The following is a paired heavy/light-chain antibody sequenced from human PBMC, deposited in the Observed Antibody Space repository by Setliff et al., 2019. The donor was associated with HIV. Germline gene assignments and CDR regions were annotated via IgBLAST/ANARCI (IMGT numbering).Heavy chain of an antibody. V-gene: IGHV1-2*02. D-gene: IGHD3-10*01. CDR1: GYTFTDSY. Sequence: QVQLVQSGAEMREPGASVKVSCKASGYTFTDSYMHWVRQAPGQGLEWMGWINPKSGGTDFAQKFKGRVILSRDTSINTAYMELNRLTPDDTAIYYCARRGPMVRDPIAYWGQGTLVTVSS. CDR2: INPKSGGT. CDR3: ARRGPMVRDPIAY. J-gene: IGHJ4*02.
Light chain of an antibody. J-gene: IGKJ3*01. CDR1: QGISNY. CDR2: AAS. CDR3: QKYNSDPFT. V-gene: IGKV1-27*01. Sequence: DIQMTQSPSSLSASVGDRVTITCRASQGISNYLAWYQQKPGKVPELLIYAASTLESGVPSRFSGSGSGTDFTLTISSLQPEDVATYYCQKYNSDPFTFGPGTKVDIK.